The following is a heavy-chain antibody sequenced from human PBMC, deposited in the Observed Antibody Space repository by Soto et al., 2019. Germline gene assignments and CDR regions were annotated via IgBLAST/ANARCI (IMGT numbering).Heavy chain of an antibody. CDR3: ARMFHCSGGTCPFDY. CDR2: IDWDGDK. Sequence: GSGPTLVNPTQTLTLTCTFSGFSLSTSGMRVSWIRQPPGKALEWLARIDWDGDKFYNTSLRTRLTISKDSSKNQVVLTMTNMDPVDTATYYCARMFHCSGGTCPFDYWGQGALVTVSS. V-gene: IGHV2-70*04. CDR1: GFSLSTSGMR. D-gene: IGHD2-15*01. J-gene: IGHJ4*02.